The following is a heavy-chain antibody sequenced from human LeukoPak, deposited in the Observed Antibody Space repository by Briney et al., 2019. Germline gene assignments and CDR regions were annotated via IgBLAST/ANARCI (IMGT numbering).Heavy chain of an antibody. D-gene: IGHD6-13*01. J-gene: IGHJ4*02. CDR2: INHSGST. CDR1: GGSFSGYY. Sequence: ETLSLTCAVYGGSFSGYYWSWIRQPPGKGLEWIGEINHSGSTNYNPSLKSRVTISVDMSEDQFSLKLSSVTAADTAVYYCARRLDYSSSWYSRQTFDYWGQGTLVTVSS. CDR3: ARRLDYSSSWYSRQTFDY. V-gene: IGHV4-34*01.